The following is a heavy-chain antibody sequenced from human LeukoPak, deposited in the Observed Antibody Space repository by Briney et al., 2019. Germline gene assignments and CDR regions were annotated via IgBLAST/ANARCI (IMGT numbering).Heavy chain of an antibody. J-gene: IGHJ4*02. Sequence: YPGGSLRLSCAASGFTFDNYAMHWVRQAPGKGLEWVSGISWNSGDIGYADSVKGRFTISRDNAKNSLYLQMNSLRAEDTALYYCARVTAVAGTSVGVDAWGQGILVTVS. D-gene: IGHD6-19*01. CDR1: GFTFDNYA. CDR2: ISWNSGDI. V-gene: IGHV3-9*01. CDR3: ARVTAVAGTSVGVDA.